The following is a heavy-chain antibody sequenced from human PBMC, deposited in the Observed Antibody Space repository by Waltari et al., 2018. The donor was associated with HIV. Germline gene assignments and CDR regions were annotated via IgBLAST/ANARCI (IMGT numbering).Heavy chain of an antibody. CDR3: ARGPHSYYGMDV. CDR1: GGSISSYY. J-gene: IGHJ6*02. Sequence: QVQLQESGPGLVKPSETLSLTCTVSGGSISSYYWSCIRQPPGKGLEWIGYIYYSGSTNYNPSLKSRVTISVDTSKNQFSLKLSSVTAADTAVYYCARGPHSYYGMDVWGQGTTVTVSS. V-gene: IGHV4-59*01. CDR2: IYYSGST.